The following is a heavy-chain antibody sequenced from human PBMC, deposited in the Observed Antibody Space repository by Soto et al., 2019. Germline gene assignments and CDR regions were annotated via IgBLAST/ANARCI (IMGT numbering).Heavy chain of an antibody. CDR1: GYTFTSYD. CDR3: AREWVRGMDV. D-gene: IGHD1-26*01. V-gene: IGHV1-8*02. CDR2: MNPNSGNT. J-gene: IGHJ6*02. Sequence: QVQLVQSGAEVKKPGASVKVSCKASGYTFTSYDINWVRQAPGQGLEWMGWMNPNSGNTGYAQKFQGRVTLTRNSTISTADMELNNRRSESTAVYYCAREWVRGMDVWGQGTTVTVSS.